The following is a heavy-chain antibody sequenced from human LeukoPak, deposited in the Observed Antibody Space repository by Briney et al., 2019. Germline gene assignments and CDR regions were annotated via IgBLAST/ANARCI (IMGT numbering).Heavy chain of an antibody. CDR1: GFTFSSFA. V-gene: IGHV3-23*01. CDR2: ITDSGETT. Sequence: PGGSLRLSCAASGFTFSSFAMSWVRQAPGKGLEWVSTITDSGETTYSADSVKGRFTISRDNSKNTLYLQMNSLRAEDTAVYYCAKDGALSTSWYFYCDYWGQGTLVTVSS. D-gene: IGHD2-2*01. CDR3: AKDGALSTSWYFYCDY. J-gene: IGHJ4*02.